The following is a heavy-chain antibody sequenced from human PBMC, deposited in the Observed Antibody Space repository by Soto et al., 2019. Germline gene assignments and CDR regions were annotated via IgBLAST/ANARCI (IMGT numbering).Heavy chain of an antibody. V-gene: IGHV1-18*01. CDR3: AGVDYYYDSSGYRGEAFDI. J-gene: IGHJ3*02. CDR1: GYTFTSYG. CDR2: LSAYNGTT. Sequence: QVQLVQSGAEVKKPGASVKVSCKASGYTFTSYGISWVRQAPGQGLEWMGWLSAYNGTTNYEQKLQGRVTMTTDTSTSTAYMEMRSLRSDDTAVYYCAGVDYYYDSSGYRGEAFDIWGQGTMVTVSS. D-gene: IGHD3-22*01.